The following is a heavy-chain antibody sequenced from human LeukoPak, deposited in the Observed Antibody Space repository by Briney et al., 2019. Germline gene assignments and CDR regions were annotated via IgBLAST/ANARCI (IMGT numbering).Heavy chain of an antibody. J-gene: IGHJ4*02. CDR1: GFTFSSYG. CDR2: ISYDGSNK. Sequence: GGSLRLSCAASGFTFSSYGMHWVRQAPGKGLEWVAVISYDGSNKYYADSVKGRFTISRDNSKNTLYLQMNSLRAEDTAVYYRAKDLYSSGCFDYWGQGTLVTVSS. V-gene: IGHV3-30*18. D-gene: IGHD6-19*01. CDR3: AKDLYSSGCFDY.